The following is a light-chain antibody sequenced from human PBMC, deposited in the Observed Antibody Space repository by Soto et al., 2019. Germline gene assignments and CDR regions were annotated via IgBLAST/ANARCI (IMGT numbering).Light chain of an antibody. CDR3: QQTSDIPYT. CDR1: QTISRY. V-gene: IGKV1-39*01. Sequence: DIQMTQSPSSLSASVGDRVTVTCRGSQTISRYLNWYQQNPGKAPKLLIYAASSLQSGVPSRFSGSRSGTHFPLNISSLQPEDLATYYCQQTSDIPYTFGQGTKLESK. CDR2: AAS. J-gene: IGKJ2*01.